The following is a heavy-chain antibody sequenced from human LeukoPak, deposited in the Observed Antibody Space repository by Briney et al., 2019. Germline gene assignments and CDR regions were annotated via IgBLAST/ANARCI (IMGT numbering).Heavy chain of an antibody. Sequence: GGSLRLSCAASGFALSSHWMTWVRQVPGRGQEWVANVNRDGSETYYLDSVKGRFTISKDNAKNSLYLQMNSLRAEDTALYHCARNNGMDVWGQGTTVIVSS. CDR1: GFALSSHW. CDR3: ARNNGMDV. CDR2: VNRDGSET. V-gene: IGHV3-7*03. J-gene: IGHJ6*02.